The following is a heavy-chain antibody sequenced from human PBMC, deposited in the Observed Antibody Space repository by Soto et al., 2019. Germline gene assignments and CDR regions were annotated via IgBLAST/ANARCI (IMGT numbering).Heavy chain of an antibody. V-gene: IGHV1-46*03. CDR2: INPSGGST. J-gene: IGHJ4*02. CDR3: ASLGVATGFDY. D-gene: IGHD5-12*01. CDR1: GYTFTSYY. Sequence: QVQLVQSGAEVKKPGASVKVSCKASGYTFTSYYMHWVRQAPGQGLEWMGIINPSGGSTSYAQKFQGXXTXTXXTSTSTVYMELSSLRSEDTAVYYCASLGVATGFDYWGQGTLVTVSS.